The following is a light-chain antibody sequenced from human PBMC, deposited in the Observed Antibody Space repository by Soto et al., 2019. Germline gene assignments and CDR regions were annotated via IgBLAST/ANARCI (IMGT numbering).Light chain of an antibody. J-gene: IGLJ2*01. CDR3: AAWDDSLSGPL. V-gene: IGLV1-47*01. Sequence: QAVVTQSPSASGTPGQRVTISCSGTSSNIGTKYVYWYQQLPGTAPKVLIYSNDKRPSGVPDRFSGSKSGTSASLAISGLRSEDEADYYCAAWDDSLSGPLFGGGTKVTVL. CDR1: SSNIGTKY. CDR2: SND.